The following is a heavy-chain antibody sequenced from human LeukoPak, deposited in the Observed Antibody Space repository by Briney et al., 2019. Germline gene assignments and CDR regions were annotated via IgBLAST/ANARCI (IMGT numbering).Heavy chain of an antibody. J-gene: IGHJ4*02. Sequence: VASVKVSCKSSGYTFTGYYIHWVRQAPGQGLEWMGWINGHSGGTNHAQKFQGSVTMTRDPSISTAYMELTSLISDDTAVYYCARGDTYGVDYWGQGTLVTVSS. D-gene: IGHD1-26*01. CDR2: INGHSGGT. CDR1: GYTFTGYY. V-gene: IGHV1-2*02. CDR3: ARGDTYGVDY.